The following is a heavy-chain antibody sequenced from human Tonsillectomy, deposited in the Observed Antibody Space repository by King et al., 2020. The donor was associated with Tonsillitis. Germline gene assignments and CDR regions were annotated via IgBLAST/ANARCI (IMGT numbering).Heavy chain of an antibody. Sequence: VQLVESGGGVVQPGRSLRLSCAASGFTFSSYGMHWVRQAPGKGLEWVAVISYDGSNKYYADSVKGRFTISRDYSKNTLYLQMNSLRAEDTAVYYCNKGLGKPLDYWGQGTLVTVSS. CDR3: NKGLGKPLDY. CDR1: GFTFSSYG. J-gene: IGHJ4*02. D-gene: IGHD7-27*01. CDR2: ISYDGSNK. V-gene: IGHV3-33*05.